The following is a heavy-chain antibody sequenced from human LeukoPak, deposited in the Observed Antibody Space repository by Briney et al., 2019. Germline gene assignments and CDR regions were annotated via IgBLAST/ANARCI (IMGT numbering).Heavy chain of an antibody. D-gene: IGHD1-26*01. CDR2: ISITEST. J-gene: IGHJ4*02. Sequence: PSETLALTCAVSGGSISSGSYYWTWIRQPAWKGLEWIGRISITESTYYNPSLKSRVTISLDTSKNQFSLKVSSVTAADTAVYYCARRVGDKDYFDYWGQGTLVTVSS. V-gene: IGHV4-61*02. CDR3: ARRVGDKDYFDY. CDR1: GGSISSGSYY.